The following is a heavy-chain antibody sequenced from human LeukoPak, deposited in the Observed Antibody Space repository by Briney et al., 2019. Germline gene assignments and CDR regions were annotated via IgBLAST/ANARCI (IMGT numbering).Heavy chain of an antibody. Sequence: PGGSLRLSCAASGFTFSTYGMSWVRQAPGKGLEWVAIIGGSGETTIYGDSVKGRLTISRDNSKNTLYLQMNSLRAEDTAVYYCAKHPVLVPAMTDYWGQGTLVTVSS. J-gene: IGHJ4*02. CDR3: AKHPVLVPAMTDY. CDR2: IGGSGETT. CDR1: GFTFSTYG. D-gene: IGHD2-2*01. V-gene: IGHV3-23*01.